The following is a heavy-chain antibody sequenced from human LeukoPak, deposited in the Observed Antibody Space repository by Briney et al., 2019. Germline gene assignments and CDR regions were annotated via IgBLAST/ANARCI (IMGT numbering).Heavy chain of an antibody. CDR3: ARESPRAGYARFDP. Sequence: SETLSLTCAVYGGSFSGYYWSWIRQHPGKGLEWIGYIYYSGSTYYNPSLKSRVTISVDTSKNQFSLKLSSVTAADTAVYYCARESPRAGYARFDPWGQGTLVTVSS. CDR2: IYYSGST. D-gene: IGHD5-12*01. CDR1: GGSFSGYY. V-gene: IGHV4-31*11. J-gene: IGHJ5*02.